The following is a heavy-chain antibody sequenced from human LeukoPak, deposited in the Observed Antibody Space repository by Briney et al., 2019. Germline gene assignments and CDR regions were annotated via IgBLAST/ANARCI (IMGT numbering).Heavy chain of an antibody. CDR2: ISRDSGAM. J-gene: IGHJ4*02. CDR1: GDSISSSN. V-gene: IGHV3-48*01. D-gene: IGHD7-27*01. Sequence: ETLSLTCAVSGDSISSSNWWTWVRQAPGKGLEWVSYISRDSGAMYYPDSVKGRFTISRDNAKNSLYLQMSSLRVEDTAVYYCVRDHNWGFDYWGQGTLVTVSS. CDR3: VRDHNWGFDY.